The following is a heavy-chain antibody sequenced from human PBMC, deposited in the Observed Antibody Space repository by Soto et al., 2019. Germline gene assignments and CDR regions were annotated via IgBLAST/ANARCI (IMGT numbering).Heavy chain of an antibody. CDR3: ATYHGVWFGDSHWVDP. CDR2: ISSSSSYI. Sequence: EVQLLESGGGLVKPGGSLRLSCAASGFTFSSYSMNWVRQAPGKGLEWVSSISSSSSYIYYADSVKGRFTISRDNAKNSLYLQMNSLRAEDTAVYYCATYHGVWFGDSHWVDPWGKGTLVTVSS. J-gene: IGHJ5*02. V-gene: IGHV3-21*01. CDR1: GFTFSSYS. D-gene: IGHD3-10*01.